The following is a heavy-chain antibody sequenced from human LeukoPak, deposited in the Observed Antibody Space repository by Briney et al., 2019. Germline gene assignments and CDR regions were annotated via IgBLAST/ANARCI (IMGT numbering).Heavy chain of an antibody. CDR2: TSSSGSTI. D-gene: IGHD5-12*01. CDR3: ARETRGYSGYLFYYYYYMDV. CDR1: GFTFSDYY. J-gene: IGHJ6*03. V-gene: IGHV3-11*04. Sequence: GGSLRLSCAASGFTFSDYYMSWIRQAPGKGLEWVSYTSSSGSTIYYADSVKGRFTISRDNAKNSLYLQMNSLRAEDTAVYYCARETRGYSGYLFYYYYYMDVWGKGTTVAVSS.